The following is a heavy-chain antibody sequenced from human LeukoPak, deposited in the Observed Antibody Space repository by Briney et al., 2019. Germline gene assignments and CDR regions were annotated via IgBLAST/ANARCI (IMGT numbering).Heavy chain of an antibody. D-gene: IGHD6-13*01. CDR1: GFTFSSYA. CDR3: ARDYSSSSGKHAFDI. Sequence: GGSLRLSCAASGFTFSSYAMHWVRQAPGKGLEWVAVISYDGSNKYYADSVKGRFTISRDNSKNTLYLQMNSLRAEDTAVYYCARDYSSSSGKHAFDIWGQGTMVTVSS. V-gene: IGHV3-30-3*01. CDR2: ISYDGSNK. J-gene: IGHJ3*02.